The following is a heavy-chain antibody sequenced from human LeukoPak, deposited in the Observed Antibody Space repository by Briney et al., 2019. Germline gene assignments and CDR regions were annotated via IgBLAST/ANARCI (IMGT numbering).Heavy chain of an antibody. CDR2: IYSGDTT. J-gene: IGHJ4*02. D-gene: IGHD3-16*01. CDR3: ARGSLIRD. CDR1: GFTVISGY. Sequence: PGGSLRLSCAASGFTVISGYMSWVRQAPGKGLEWVSVIYSGDTTYYADSVRGRFIISRDNSKNTLYLHMNDLRAEDTAVYYCARGSLIRDWGQGTLVTVSS. V-gene: IGHV3-66*01.